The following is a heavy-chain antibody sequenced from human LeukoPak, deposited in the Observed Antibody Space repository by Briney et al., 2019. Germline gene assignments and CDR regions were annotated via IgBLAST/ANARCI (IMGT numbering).Heavy chain of an antibody. J-gene: IGHJ5*02. V-gene: IGHV4-34*01. CDR2: INHSGST. CDR3: ARPYCSSTSCYRWFDP. CDR1: GGSFSGYY. Sequence: SETLSLTRAVYGGSFSGYYWSWIRQPPGKGLEWIGGINHSGSTNYNPSLMSRVTIPVDTSKNQFSLKLSSVTAADTAVYYCARPYCSSTSCYRWFDPWGQGTLVTVSS. D-gene: IGHD2-2*01.